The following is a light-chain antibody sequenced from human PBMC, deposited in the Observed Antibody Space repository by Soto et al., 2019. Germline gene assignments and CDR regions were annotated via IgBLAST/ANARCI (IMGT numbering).Light chain of an antibody. V-gene: IGKV3-15*01. J-gene: IGKJ3*01. CDR1: QSVSSN. CDR2: GAS. CDR3: QQYNYWPPRIT. Sequence: EIVMTQSPATLSVSPGERATLSCRASQSVSSNLAWYQQKPGQAPRLLIYGASTRATGIPARFSGSGSGTEFTLTISSLQSEDFAVYYRQQYNYWPPRITFGPGTKVDIK.